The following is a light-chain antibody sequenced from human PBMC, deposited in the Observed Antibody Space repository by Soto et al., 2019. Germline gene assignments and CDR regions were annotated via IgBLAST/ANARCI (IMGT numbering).Light chain of an antibody. CDR3: CSYATNSYV. CDR2: DVS. CDR1: TIDVDSSNY. Sequence: SVLTHPLSVSWSPGHSVTIACTGPTIDVDSSNYVSWYQQHPGKAPKLMIYDVSERPSGVPDRFSGSKSGSTASLTISGLQAEHEADYYCCSYATNSYVFGSGTKVTVL. J-gene: IGLJ1*01. V-gene: IGLV2-11*01.